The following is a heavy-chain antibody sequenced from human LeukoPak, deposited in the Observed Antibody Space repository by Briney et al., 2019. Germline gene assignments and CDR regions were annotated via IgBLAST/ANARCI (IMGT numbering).Heavy chain of an antibody. J-gene: IGHJ4*02. D-gene: IGHD3-16*01. CDR1: GFTFKSYH. CDR3: ARKRIADLGDETSFGGSPFDS. CDR2: ITSAASVI. V-gene: IGHV3-48*03. Sequence: GGSLRLSCVASGFTFKSYHMNWVRQAPGKGPEWLSGITSAASVIYYADSVKGRFTISRDDAKNSLFLQMSGLTVDDTAVYYCARKRIADLGDETSFGGSPFDSWGQGTLVIVSS.